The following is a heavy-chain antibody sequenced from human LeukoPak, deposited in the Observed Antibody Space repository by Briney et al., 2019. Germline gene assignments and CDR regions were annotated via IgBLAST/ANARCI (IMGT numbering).Heavy chain of an antibody. D-gene: IGHD2-21*02. CDR2: ISGTGGST. J-gene: IGHJ4*01. CDR1: GFTFSSYA. Sequence: GGSLRLSCAASGFTFSSYAMSWVRQAPGKGLEWVSTISGTGGSTYYADSVKGRFTISRDNSKNTLYLQMNSLRAEDTAIYYCAIGLRFCGGDCFFDYRGQEPWSPSPQ. V-gene: IGHV3-23*01. CDR3: AIGLRFCGGDCFFDY.